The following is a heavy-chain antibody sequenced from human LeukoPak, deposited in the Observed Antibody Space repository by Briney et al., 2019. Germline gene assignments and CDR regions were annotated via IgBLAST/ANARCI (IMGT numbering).Heavy chain of an antibody. CDR3: AGGFYYYGLDV. J-gene: IGHJ6*02. V-gene: IGHV1-8*01. Sequence: GASVKVSCKASGYTFTRYDINWVRQAPGQGLEWLGWMNPNNGNTGYAQKFQGRVTMTRSTSIDTAYMELNTLTSDDTAAYYCAGGFYYYGLDVWGQGTTVTVSS. CDR2: MNPNNGNT. CDR1: GYTFTRYD.